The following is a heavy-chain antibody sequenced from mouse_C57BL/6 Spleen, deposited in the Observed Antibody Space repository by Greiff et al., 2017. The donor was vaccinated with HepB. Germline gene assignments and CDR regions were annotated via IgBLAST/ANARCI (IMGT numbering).Heavy chain of an antibody. CDR1: GFTFSDYG. CDR2: ISSGSSTI. V-gene: IGHV5-17*01. CDR3: ARPGKGGYFDY. Sequence: DVMLVESGGGLVKPGGSLKLSCAASGFTFSDYGMHWVRQAPEKGLEWVAYISSGSSTIYYADTVKGRFTISRDNAKNTLFLQMTSLRSEDTAMYYCARPGKGGYFDYWGQGTTLTVSS. J-gene: IGHJ2*01.